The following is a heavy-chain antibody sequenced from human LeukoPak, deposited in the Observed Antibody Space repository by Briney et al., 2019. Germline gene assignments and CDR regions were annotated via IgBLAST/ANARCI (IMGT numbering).Heavy chain of an antibody. Sequence: GGSLRLSCAASGFTVSSNYMSWVRQAPGKGLEWVSVIYSGGSTYYADSVKGRFTISRDNSKNTLYLQMNSLRAEDTAVYYCASTTTVVTNYYYYGMDVWGQGTTVTVSS. CDR3: ASTTTVVTNYYYYGMDV. J-gene: IGHJ6*02. CDR2: IYSGGST. CDR1: GFTVSSNY. D-gene: IGHD4-23*01. V-gene: IGHV3-66*01.